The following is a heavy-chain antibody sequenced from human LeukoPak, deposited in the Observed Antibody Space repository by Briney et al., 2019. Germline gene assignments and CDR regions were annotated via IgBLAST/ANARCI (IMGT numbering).Heavy chain of an antibody. V-gene: IGHV4-34*12. Sequence: SETLSLTCAVYGGSFSGYYWSWIRQPPGKGLEWIGEIIHSGSTKYNPSLKSRATISVDTSKNQISLKLRSVTAADTAVYYCARSPLSGDTIWGQGTLVTVSS. CDR3: ARSPLSGDTI. D-gene: IGHD2-21*01. CDR2: IIHSGST. CDR1: GGSFSGYY. J-gene: IGHJ4*02.